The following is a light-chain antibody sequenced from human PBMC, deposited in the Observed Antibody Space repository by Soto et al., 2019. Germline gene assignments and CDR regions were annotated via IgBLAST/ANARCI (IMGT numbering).Light chain of an antibody. J-gene: IGKJ1*01. CDR3: QQYHGFW. CDR2: DAS. V-gene: IGKV1-5*01. Sequence: DIQMTQSPATLSASVGDRVVITCRASQSISKWLAWYQQKPGRAPNFLIYDASTLESGVPSRFSGGGSGTEFSLIINGLQPEDFATYYCQQYHGFWFGQGTKVDIK. CDR1: QSISKW.